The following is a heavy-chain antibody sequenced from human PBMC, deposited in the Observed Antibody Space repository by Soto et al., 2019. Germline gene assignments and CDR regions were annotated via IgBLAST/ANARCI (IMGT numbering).Heavy chain of an antibody. CDR2: IIPIFGTA. CDR3: ARPKRGDYYDSSGGLHV. J-gene: IGHJ6*02. CDR1: VGTFSSYA. Sequence: QVQLVQSGAEVKKPGSSVKVSCKASVGTFSSYAISWVRQAPGQGLEWMGGIIPIFGTANYAQKFQGRVTITADESTSTAYMELSSLRSEDTAVYYCARPKRGDYYDSSGGLHVWGQGTTVTVSS. V-gene: IGHV1-69*01. D-gene: IGHD3-22*01.